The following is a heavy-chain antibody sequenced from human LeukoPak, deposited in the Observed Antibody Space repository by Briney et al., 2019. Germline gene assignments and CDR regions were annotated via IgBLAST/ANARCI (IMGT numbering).Heavy chain of an antibody. J-gene: IGHJ4*02. CDR1: GGSFSGYY. CDR2: INHSGST. D-gene: IGHD3-22*01. V-gene: IGHV4-34*01. CDR3: ARKMIVVAPFDY. Sequence: SETLSLTCAVYGGSFSGYYWSWIRQPPGKGLEWIGEINHSGSTNYNPSLKSRVTISVDTSKNQFSLKLSSVTAADTAVYYCARKMIVVAPFDYWGQGTLVTVSS.